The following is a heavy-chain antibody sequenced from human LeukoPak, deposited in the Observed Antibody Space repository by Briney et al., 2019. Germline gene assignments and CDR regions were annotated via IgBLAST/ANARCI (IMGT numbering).Heavy chain of an antibody. CDR2: ISYSGST. CDR1: GGSISSFY. CDR3: ARRLPPQNGNDAFDI. Sequence: SETLSLTCTVSGGSISSFYWSWIRQPPGKGLEWIGYISYSGSTNYNPSRKSRVTISVDTSKNQFSLKLSSVTAADTAVYYCARRLPPQNGNDAFDIWGQGTMVTVSS. D-gene: IGHD1-1*01. J-gene: IGHJ3*02. V-gene: IGHV4-59*08.